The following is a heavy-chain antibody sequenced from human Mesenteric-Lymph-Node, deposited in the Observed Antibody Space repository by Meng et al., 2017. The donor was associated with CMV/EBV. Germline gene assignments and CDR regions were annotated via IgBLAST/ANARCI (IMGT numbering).Heavy chain of an antibody. CDR3: ARISYAGIYFDY. V-gene: IGHV1-69*04. Sequence: CTASGSTFSSYAVSWVRQAPGQGLEWMGRIITVLGMANYSQNFQDRVTITVDKSTNTAYMELTNLRIEDTAVYYCARISYAGIYFDYWGQGSLVPSPQ. J-gene: IGHJ4*02. D-gene: IGHD3-16*01. CDR1: GSTFSSYA. CDR2: IITVLGMA.